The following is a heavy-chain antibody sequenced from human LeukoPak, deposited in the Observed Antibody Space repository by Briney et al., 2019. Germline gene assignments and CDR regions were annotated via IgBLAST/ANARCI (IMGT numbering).Heavy chain of an antibody. CDR1: GFTFDDYG. CDR3: ARGGSSWYYYYMDV. V-gene: IGHV3-20*01. D-gene: IGHD6-13*01. CDR2: INWNGGST. J-gene: IGHJ6*03. Sequence: GGSPRLSCAASGFTFDDYGMSWVRQAPGKGLEWVSGINWNGGSTGYADSVKGRFTISRDNAKNSPYLQMNSLRAEDTALYHCARGGSSWYYYYMDVWGKGTTVTVSS.